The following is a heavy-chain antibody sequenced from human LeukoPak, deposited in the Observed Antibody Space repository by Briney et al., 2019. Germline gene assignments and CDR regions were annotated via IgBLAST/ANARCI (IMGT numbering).Heavy chain of an antibody. J-gene: IGHJ6*02. CDR1: GLTFSSYA. CDR2: ISYDGSNK. D-gene: IGHD2-8*01. CDR3: AWSPVDYYGMDV. V-gene: IGHV3-30-3*01. Sequence: PGGSLRLSCAASGLTFSSYAMHWVRQAPGKGLEWVAVISYDGSNKYYADSVKGRFTISRDNSKNTLYLQMNSLRAEDTAVYYCAWSPVDYYGMDVWGQGTTVTVSS.